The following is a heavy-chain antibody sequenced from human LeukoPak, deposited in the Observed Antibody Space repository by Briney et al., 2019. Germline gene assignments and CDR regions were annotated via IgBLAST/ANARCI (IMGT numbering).Heavy chain of an antibody. CDR3: TTVGTMVRGVRDYYGMDV. CDR1: GFTFSNAW. CDR2: IKSKTDGGTT. J-gene: IGHJ6*02. V-gene: IGHV3-15*01. Sequence: GGSLRLSCAASGFTFSNAWMSWVRQAPGKGLEWVGRIKSKTDGGTTDYAAPVKGRFTISRDDSKNTLYLQMNSLKAEDTAVYYCTTVGTMVRGVRDYYGMDVWGQGTTVTVSS. D-gene: IGHD3-10*01.